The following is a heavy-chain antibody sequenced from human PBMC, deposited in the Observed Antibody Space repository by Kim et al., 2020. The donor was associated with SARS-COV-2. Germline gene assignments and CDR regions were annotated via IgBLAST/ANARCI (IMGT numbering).Heavy chain of an antibody. D-gene: IGHD2-15*01. J-gene: IGHJ4*02. V-gene: IGHV3-33*01. Sequence: NKYYADSVKGRFTISRDNSKNTLYLQMNSLRAEDTAVYYCARVRIFLPDYWGQGTLVTVSS. CDR2: NK. CDR3: ARVRIFLPDY.